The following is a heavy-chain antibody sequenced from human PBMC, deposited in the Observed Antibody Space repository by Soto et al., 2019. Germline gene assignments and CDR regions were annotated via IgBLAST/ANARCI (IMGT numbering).Heavy chain of an antibody. CDR2: ISSSGSTI. J-gene: IGHJ6*02. Sequence: GGSLRLSCAASGFTFSDYYMSWIRQAPGKGLEWVSYISSSGSTIYYADSVKGRFTISRDNAKNSLYLQMNSLRAEDTAVYYCARDLYHYDFWSGPYYYGMDVWRQGTTVTVSS. CDR3: ARDLYHYDFWSGPYYYGMDV. D-gene: IGHD3-3*01. V-gene: IGHV3-11*01. CDR1: GFTFSDYY.